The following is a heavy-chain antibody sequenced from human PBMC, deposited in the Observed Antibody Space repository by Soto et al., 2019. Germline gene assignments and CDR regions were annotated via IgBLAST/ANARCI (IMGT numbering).Heavy chain of an antibody. V-gene: IGHV3-53*04. CDR2: IYSGGTT. Sequence: EVQLVESRGGLVQPGGSLRLSCAASGFTVSSNFMSWVRQAPGKGLEWVSVIYSGGTTYYADSVKGRFTISRHNSKNTLYLKMNSLRAEDTAVYYCARGAGYSSGCYDYWGQGTLVTVSS. J-gene: IGHJ4*02. D-gene: IGHD6-19*01. CDR3: ARGAGYSSGCYDY. CDR1: GFTVSSNF.